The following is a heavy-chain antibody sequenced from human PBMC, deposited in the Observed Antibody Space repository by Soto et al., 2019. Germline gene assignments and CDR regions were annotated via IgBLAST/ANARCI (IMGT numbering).Heavy chain of an antibody. V-gene: IGHV5-51*01. D-gene: IGHD6-19*01. J-gene: IGHJ5*02. Sequence: PGESLKISCKGSGYSFTNSWIGWVRQMPGKGLEWMGIIYPGDSDTRYSPSFQGQVTISADKSITTAYLQWSSLKASDTAMYYCARPFDTSGWYDHWGQGTLVTVSS. CDR3: ARPFDTSGWYDH. CDR2: IYPGDSDT. CDR1: GYSFTNSW.